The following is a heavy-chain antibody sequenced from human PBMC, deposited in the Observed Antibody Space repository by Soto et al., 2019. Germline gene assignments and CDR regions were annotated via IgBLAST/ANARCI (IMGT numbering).Heavy chain of an antibody. V-gene: IGHV3-64D*06. CDR3: VKQAHGLDGVAFDY. CDR2: VSTSGRST. J-gene: IGHJ4*02. CDR1: GFIFSEST. D-gene: IGHD2-15*01. Sequence: GGSLRLSCSASGFIFSESTIYWFRQVPGEGLEAISAVSTSGRSTYYADSVKDRFTISRDNSKNTLFLQMGSLRPEDTAIYYCVKQAHGLDGVAFDYWGQGTQVTVSS.